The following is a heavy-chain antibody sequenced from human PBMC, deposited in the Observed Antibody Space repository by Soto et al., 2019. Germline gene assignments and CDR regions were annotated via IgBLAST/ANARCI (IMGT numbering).Heavy chain of an antibody. CDR1: GYTFTSYD. D-gene: IGHD3-3*01. Sequence: GASVKVSCKASGYTFTSYDINWVRQATGQGLEWMGWMNPNSGNTGYAQKFQGRVTMTRNTSISTAYMELSSLRSEDTAVYYCARSLRFLEWLLNYYFDYWGQGTLVTVS. J-gene: IGHJ4*02. V-gene: IGHV1-8*01. CDR3: ARSLRFLEWLLNYYFDY. CDR2: MNPNSGNT.